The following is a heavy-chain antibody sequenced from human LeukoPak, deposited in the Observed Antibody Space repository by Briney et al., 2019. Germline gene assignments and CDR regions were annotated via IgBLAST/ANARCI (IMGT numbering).Heavy chain of an antibody. CDR1: GFTFSAYE. J-gene: IGHJ3*02. CDR2: IGSSGSTV. Sequence: GGSLRLSCAASGFTFSAYEMNWVRQAPGKGLEWVSYIGSSGSTVYYAASVKGRFTISRDNAKDSLYMQMESLRDEDTAIYYCARDTLEYSNSPDALDIWGQGTMVTVSS. CDR3: ARDTLEYSNSPDALDI. V-gene: IGHV3-48*03. D-gene: IGHD4-23*01.